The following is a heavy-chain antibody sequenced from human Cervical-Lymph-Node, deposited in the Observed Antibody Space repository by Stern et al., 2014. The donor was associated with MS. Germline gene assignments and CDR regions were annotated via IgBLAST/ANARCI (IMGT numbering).Heavy chain of an antibody. CDR1: GYRFTNYW. V-gene: IGHV5-51*01. CDR2: IYPGDSDT. J-gene: IGHJ4*02. Sequence: EMQLVESGAEVKKPGESLKISCKGSGYRFTNYWIGWVRQMPGKGLEWMGIIYPGDSDTRYSPSFQGQVTISADKSISTAYLQWSSLKASDTAMYYCARRSPSSGSYEYYFDYWGQGTLVTVSS. CDR3: ARRSPSSGSYEYYFDY. D-gene: IGHD1-26*01.